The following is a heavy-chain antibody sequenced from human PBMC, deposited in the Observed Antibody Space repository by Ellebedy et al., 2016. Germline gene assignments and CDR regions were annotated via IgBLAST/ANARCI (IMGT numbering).Heavy chain of an antibody. D-gene: IGHD6-19*01. CDR2: ISYDGSNK. J-gene: IGHJ4*02. CDR3: AKDRQIHSTGWPLEY. CDR1: GFTFSSYA. V-gene: IGHV3-30*04. Sequence: GESLKISCAASGFTFSSYAMYWVRQAPGKGLEWVVVISYDGSNKYYADSVKGRFTISRDNSKNTLYLQMNSLRAEDTAVYSCAKDRQIHSTGWPLEYWGQGTLVTVSS.